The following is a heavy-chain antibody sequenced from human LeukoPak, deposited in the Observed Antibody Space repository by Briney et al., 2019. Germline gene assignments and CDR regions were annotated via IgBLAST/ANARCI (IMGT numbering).Heavy chain of an antibody. Sequence: GGSLRLSCEASGFTFSSYAMSWVRQTPGKGLEWVSAISGSGGSTYYADSVKGRFTISRDNSKNTLYLQMNSLRAEDTAVYYCAKVLGSGSYSFDYWGQGTLVTASS. V-gene: IGHV3-23*01. CDR3: AKVLGSGSYSFDY. CDR1: GFTFSSYA. D-gene: IGHD3-10*01. CDR2: ISGSGGST. J-gene: IGHJ4*02.